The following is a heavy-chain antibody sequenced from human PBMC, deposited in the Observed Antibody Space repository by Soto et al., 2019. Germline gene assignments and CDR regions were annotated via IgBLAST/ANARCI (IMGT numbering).Heavy chain of an antibody. CDR3: ARRLGYCSGGSCYGGFDY. V-gene: IGHV5-51*01. J-gene: IGHJ4*02. Sequence: VESLKISCKGSGYSFTSYCIGWVRQMPGKGLEWMGIIYPGDSDTRYSPSFQGQVTISADKSISTAYLQWSSLKASDTAMYYCARRLGYCSGGSCYGGFDYWGQGTLVTVSS. D-gene: IGHD2-15*01. CDR1: GYSFTSYC. CDR2: IYPGDSDT.